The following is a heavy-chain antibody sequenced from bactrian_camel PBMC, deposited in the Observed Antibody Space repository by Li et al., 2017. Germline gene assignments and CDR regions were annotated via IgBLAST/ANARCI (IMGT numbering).Heavy chain of an antibody. CDR1: GTPTGTNC. D-gene: IGHD2*01. CDR2: IRINRDGT. Sequence: QLVESGGGSVQAGESLRLSCAVSGTPTGTNCMTWIRQAAGKEREGVAAIRINRDGTYYADSVNGRFTIARDSTKNTVYLQMNSLKPEDTAMYYCAAGVISASAPVFCRPSQWGQGTQVTVS. CDR3: AAGVISASAPVFCRPSQ. J-gene: IGHJ4*01. V-gene: IGHV3S25*01.